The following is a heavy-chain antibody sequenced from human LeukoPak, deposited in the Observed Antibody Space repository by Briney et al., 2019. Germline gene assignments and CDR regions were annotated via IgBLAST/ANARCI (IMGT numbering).Heavy chain of an antibody. Sequence: GSLRLSCAASGFTFSSYAMSWVRQAPGKGLEWIGEIYHSGSTNYNPSLKSRVTISVDKSKNQFSLKLSSVTAADTAVYYCARDPPGGGFDYWGQGTLVTVSS. V-gene: IGHV4-4*02. CDR2: IYHSGST. D-gene: IGHD3-10*01. CDR1: GFTFSSYAM. J-gene: IGHJ4*02. CDR3: ARDPPGGGFDY.